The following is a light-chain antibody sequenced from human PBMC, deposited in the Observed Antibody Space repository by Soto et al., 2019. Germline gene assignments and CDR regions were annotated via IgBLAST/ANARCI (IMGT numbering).Light chain of an antibody. J-gene: IGKJ1*01. Sequence: EIVMTQSPATLSVSPGERATLSCRASPSVSSNLAWYQQKPGQAPRLLIYGASTRATGIPARFSGSGSGTEFTLTISSLRSEDFAIYYCQQYNNWWTFGQGTKVEIK. CDR1: PSVSSN. V-gene: IGKV3-15*01. CDR2: GAS. CDR3: QQYNNWWT.